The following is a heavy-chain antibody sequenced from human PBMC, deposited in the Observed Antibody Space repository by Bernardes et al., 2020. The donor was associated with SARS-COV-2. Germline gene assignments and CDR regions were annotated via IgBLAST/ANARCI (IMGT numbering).Heavy chain of an antibody. CDR2: INPNSGDT. D-gene: IGHD6-13*01. CDR3: AVVTMAAAGSYAFEI. Sequence: ASVKVSCKASGYTFTGNYLHWVRQAPGEGLEWMGRINPNSGDTNYAQKFQGRVTMTWDTSISTAYMELTRLTSDDTVVYYCAVVTMAAAGSYAFEIWGRGTMVTVSP. J-gene: IGHJ3*02. V-gene: IGHV1-2*05. CDR1: GYTFTGNY.